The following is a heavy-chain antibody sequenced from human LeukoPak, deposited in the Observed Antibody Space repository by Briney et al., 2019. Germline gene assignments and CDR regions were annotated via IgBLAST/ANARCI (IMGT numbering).Heavy chain of an antibody. CDR1: GFTFSSYA. J-gene: IGHJ4*02. CDR3: AKDTGSGWYSL. V-gene: IGHV3-23*01. Sequence: GGSLRLSCAASGFTFSSYAMSWVRQAPGKGLEWVSAISGSGGSTYYADSVKGRFIISRDNSKNTLYLQMNSLRAEDTAVYYCAKDTGSGWYSLWGQGTLVTVSS. CDR2: ISGSGGST. D-gene: IGHD6-19*01.